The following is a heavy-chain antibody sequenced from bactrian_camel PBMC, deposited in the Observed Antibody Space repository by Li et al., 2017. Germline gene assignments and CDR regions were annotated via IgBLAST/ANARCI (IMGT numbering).Heavy chain of an antibody. D-gene: IGHD6*01. Sequence: EVQLVESGGGSVQTGGSLTLSCTTSGVSFSSSFGGVCMGWFRQAPGKEREEVATVYVGGHNANYATSVKGRFTISHDYANDFLYLQMNDLKPEDTAVYYCGSPALGRSWMCGGQGTQVTVS. V-gene: IGHV3S13*01. CDR1: GVSFSSSF. CDR3: GSPALGRSWMC. J-gene: IGHJ4*01. CDR2: VYVGGHNA.